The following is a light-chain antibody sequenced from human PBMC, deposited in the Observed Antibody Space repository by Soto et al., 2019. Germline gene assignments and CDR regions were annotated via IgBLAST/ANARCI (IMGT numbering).Light chain of an antibody. CDR1: QYINTR. V-gene: IGKV3-11*01. J-gene: IGKJ1*01. Sequence: EIVLTQSPATLSSFPGDRVTLSCRASQYINTRLAWYQHRPGQAPRHLIYQTSIRAAGIPARFSASGSGTDFTLTISDVQPEDFSLDNCHQRQSWPRTFGQGTKVDIK. CDR2: QTS. CDR3: HQRQSWPRT.